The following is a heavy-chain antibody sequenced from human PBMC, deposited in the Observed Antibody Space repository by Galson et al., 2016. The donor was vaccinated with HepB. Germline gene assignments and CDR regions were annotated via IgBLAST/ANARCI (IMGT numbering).Heavy chain of an antibody. J-gene: IGHJ6*02. CDR2: IIPIFGTT. CDR3: TAGGAGDDYYDAMDV. D-gene: IGHD3-16*01. CDR1: GGTFRNYA. V-gene: IGHV1-69*13. Sequence: SVKVSCKASGGTFRNYAFSWVRQAPGQGLEWMGGIIPIFGTTNYAQKLQGRVTITADGSTTTAYMELSGLRSGDTAVYYCTAGGAGDDYYDAMDVWGQGTTVTVSS.